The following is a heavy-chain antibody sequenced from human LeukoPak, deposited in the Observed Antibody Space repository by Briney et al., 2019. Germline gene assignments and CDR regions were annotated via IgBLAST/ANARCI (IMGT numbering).Heavy chain of an antibody. CDR3: ARGRPGYYFDY. CDR2: IRYDGSNK. J-gene: IGHJ4*02. V-gene: IGHV3-33*08. D-gene: IGHD6-6*01. CDR1: GFTFSSYG. Sequence: GGSLRLSCAASGFTFSSYGMHWVRQAPGKGLEWVAVIRYDGSNKYYADSVKGRFTISRDNSKNTLYLQMNSLRAEDTAVYYCARGRPGYYFDYWGQGTLVTVSS.